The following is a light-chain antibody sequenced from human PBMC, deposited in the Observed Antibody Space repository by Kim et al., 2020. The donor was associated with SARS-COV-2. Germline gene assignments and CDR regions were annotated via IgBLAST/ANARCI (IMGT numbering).Light chain of an antibody. CDR2: DKN. CDR3: NSRDSSGNHWV. Sequence: LEQTVRITCQGDSLRSYYASWYQQKPGHAPVLVMYDKNNRPSGIPDRFSGSTSGNKASLTITGAQAEDEADYHCNSRDSSGNHWVFGGGTQLTVL. V-gene: IGLV3-19*01. CDR1: SLRSYY. J-gene: IGLJ3*02.